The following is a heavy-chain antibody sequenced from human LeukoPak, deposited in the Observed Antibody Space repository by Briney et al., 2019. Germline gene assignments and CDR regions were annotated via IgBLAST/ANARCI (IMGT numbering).Heavy chain of an antibody. CDR2: ISSSGSTI. J-gene: IGHJ4*02. CDR3: ARHVVGVGFDY. Sequence: GGSLRLSCAASGFTFSSYEMNWARQAPGKGLEWVSYISSSGSTIYYADSVKGRFTISRDNAKNSLYLQMNSLRAEDTAVYYCARHVVGVGFDYWGQGTLVTVSS. V-gene: IGHV3-48*03. D-gene: IGHD3-22*01. CDR1: GFTFSSYE.